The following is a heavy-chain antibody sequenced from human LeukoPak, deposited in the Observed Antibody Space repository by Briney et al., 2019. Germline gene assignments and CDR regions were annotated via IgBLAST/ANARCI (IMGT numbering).Heavy chain of an antibody. CDR2: INPNSSVT. V-gene: IGHV1-2*02. CDR1: VYTFTGYY. D-gene: IGHD4-23*01. CDR3: ARERGGNSPFDS. Sequence: ASVKVSCKTSVYTFTGYYMHWVRQAPGQGLEWMGWINPNSSVTNYAQRFQGRVTMTRDTSISAAYMERRWLTSDDTAVYYCARERGGNSPFDSWGQGTLVTVSS. J-gene: IGHJ4*02.